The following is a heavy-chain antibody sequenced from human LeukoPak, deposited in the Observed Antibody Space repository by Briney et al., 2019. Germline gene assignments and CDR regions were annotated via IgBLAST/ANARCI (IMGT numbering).Heavy chain of an antibody. CDR3: ARGRDGYNFLNRGEYYYFDY. V-gene: IGHV4-4*02. CDR1: GGSISSSNW. J-gene: IGHJ4*02. Sequence: SGTLSLTCAVSGGSISSSNWWSWVRQPPGKGLEWIGEINHSGSTNYNPSLKSRVTISVDTSKNQFSLKLNSVTAADTAVYYCARGRDGYNFLNRGEYYYFDYWGQGTLVTVSS. D-gene: IGHD5-24*01. CDR2: INHSGST.